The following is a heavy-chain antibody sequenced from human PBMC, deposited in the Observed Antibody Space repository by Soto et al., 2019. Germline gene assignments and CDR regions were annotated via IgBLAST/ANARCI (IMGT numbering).Heavy chain of an antibody. CDR2: ISAYNGNT. Sequence: QVQLVQSGAEVKKPGASVKVSCKASGYTFTSYGISWVRQAPGQGLEWMGWISAYNGNTNYVQKLQGRVTMNTDTSTSTTYMELRSLISDVTVLYYCARAESDYDFWSGYYPNYYGMDVWGQGTMVTVSS. D-gene: IGHD3-3*01. CDR3: ARAESDYDFWSGYYPNYYGMDV. J-gene: IGHJ6*02. CDR1: GYTFTSYG. V-gene: IGHV1-18*01.